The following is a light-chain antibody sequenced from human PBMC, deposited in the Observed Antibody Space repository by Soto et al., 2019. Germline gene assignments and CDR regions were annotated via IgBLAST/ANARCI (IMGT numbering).Light chain of an antibody. CDR3: QQYYNWPRT. CDR2: GAS. J-gene: IGKJ5*01. Sequence: ELVMTPYPATLSVSPVERALLSRRAGQNIHTNVAWYQPTPGQAPRLLFYGASTGATGLPARFSGSSSGTEFTLTIDSLQAEDWAVYYCQQYYNWPRTFGQGTRLEIK. V-gene: IGKV3-15*01. CDR1: QNIHTN.